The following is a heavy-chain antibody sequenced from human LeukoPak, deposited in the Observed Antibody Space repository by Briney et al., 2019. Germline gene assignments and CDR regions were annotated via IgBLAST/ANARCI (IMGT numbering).Heavy chain of an antibody. CDR3: ARGPHHDYGDYVGY. Sequence: GASVRVSCKASGYTFTGYYMHWVRQAPGQGLEWMGWINPNSGGTNYAQKFQGRVTMTRDTSISTAYMELSRLRSDDTAVYCCARGPHHDYGDYVGYWGQGTLVTVSS. CDR1: GYTFTGYY. J-gene: IGHJ4*02. D-gene: IGHD4-17*01. CDR2: INPNSGGT. V-gene: IGHV1-2*02.